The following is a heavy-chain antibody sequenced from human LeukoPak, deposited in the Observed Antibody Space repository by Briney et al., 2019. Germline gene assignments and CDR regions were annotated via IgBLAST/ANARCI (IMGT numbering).Heavy chain of an antibody. CDR3: ARVGPYSSGWYGVYFDY. V-gene: IGHV4-59*01. D-gene: IGHD6-19*01. J-gene: IGHJ4*02. CDR2: IYYSGST. CDR1: GGSISSYY. Sequence: SETLSLTCTVSGGSISSYYWSWIRQPPGKGLEWIGYIYYSGSTNYNPSLKSRVTISVDTSKNQFSLKLSSVTAADTAVYYCARVGPYSSGWYGVYFDYWGQGTLVTVSS.